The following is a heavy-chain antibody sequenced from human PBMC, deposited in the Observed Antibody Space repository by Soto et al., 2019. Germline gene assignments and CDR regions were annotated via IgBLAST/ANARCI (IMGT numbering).Heavy chain of an antibody. D-gene: IGHD6-13*01. Sequence: QVQLVQSGAEVKKPGASVKVSCKASGYTFTSYYMHWGRQAPGQGLEWMGIINPSGGSTSYAQKFQGRVTMTRDTSTSTVYMELSSLRSEDTAVYYCARGLSIAAADYYFDYWGQGTLVTVSS. CDR3: ARGLSIAAADYYFDY. CDR2: INPSGGST. CDR1: GYTFTSYY. J-gene: IGHJ4*02. V-gene: IGHV1-46*01.